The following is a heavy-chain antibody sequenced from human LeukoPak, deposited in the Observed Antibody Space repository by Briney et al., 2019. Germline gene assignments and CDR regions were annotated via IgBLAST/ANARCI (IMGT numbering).Heavy chain of an antibody. V-gene: IGHV1-46*01. CDR1: VYTLTSYY. CDR2: INHSGGST. D-gene: IGHD3-9*01. J-gene: IGHJ5*02. CDR3: ARDYDILSGPSNWFDP. Sequence: AAVKVSCKASVYTLTSYYMHWVRQAPAQGRDWMGIINHSGGSTSYAQKFQGRVTMTRDTSTSTVYMELSSLRSKDTDVYYSARDYDILSGPSNWFDPWGQGTLVTVSS.